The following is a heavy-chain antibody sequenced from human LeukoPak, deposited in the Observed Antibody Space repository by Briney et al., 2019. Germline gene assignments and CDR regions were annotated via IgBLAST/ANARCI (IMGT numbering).Heavy chain of an antibody. V-gene: IGHV4-59*01. CDR1: GGSISSYY. Sequence: PSETLSLTCTVSGGSISSYYWSWIRQPSGKGLEWIGYIYYSGSTNYNPSLKSRVTISVDTSKNQFSLKLSSVTAADTAVYYCARVDGIAVADEGYFDYWGQGTLVTVSS. CDR3: ARVDGIAVADEGYFDY. CDR2: IYYSGST. J-gene: IGHJ4*02. D-gene: IGHD6-19*01.